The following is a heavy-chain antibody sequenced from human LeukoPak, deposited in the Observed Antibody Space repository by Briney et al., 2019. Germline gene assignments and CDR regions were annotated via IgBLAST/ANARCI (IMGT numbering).Heavy chain of an antibody. CDR1: GGTFSSYA. Sequence: GASVKVSCKASGGTFSSYAISWVRQAPGQGLEWVGRIIPIFGIANYAQKFQGRVTITADKSTSTAYMELSSLRSEDTAVYYCARECSGPTIDIWGQGTMVTVSS. J-gene: IGHJ3*02. V-gene: IGHV1-69*04. CDR3: ARECSGPTIDI. D-gene: IGHD2-15*01. CDR2: IIPIFGIA.